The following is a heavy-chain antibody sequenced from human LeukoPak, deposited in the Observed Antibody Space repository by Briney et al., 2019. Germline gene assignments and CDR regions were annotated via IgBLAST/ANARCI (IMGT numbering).Heavy chain of an antibody. J-gene: IGHJ3*02. CDR2: FKTKTDGGTK. Sequence: GGSLRLSCAASGFTFTNAWMSWVRQAPGKGLEWVGRFKTKTDGGTKDYAAPVKGRFTISRDASKNTLYLQMDSLKTGDTAMYYCTTDNWRGLDAFDIWGQGTMVTVSS. V-gene: IGHV3-15*01. CDR3: TTDNWRGLDAFDI. D-gene: IGHD3-3*01. CDR1: GFTFTNAW.